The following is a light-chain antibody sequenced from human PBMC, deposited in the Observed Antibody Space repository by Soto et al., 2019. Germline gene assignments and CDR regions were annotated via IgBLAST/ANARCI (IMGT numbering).Light chain of an antibody. CDR2: AAS. J-gene: IGKJ1*01. V-gene: IGKV3-20*01. CDR3: QLYGTSPKP. Sequence: EIVLTQSPGTLSLSPGERATLSCRASQTVSSNYSAWYQQKPGQAPRLLIYAASTRATGIPDRFSGSGSGTDFTLSISRLEPEDFAVYYCQLYGTSPKPFGQGTKVEIK. CDR1: QTVSSNY.